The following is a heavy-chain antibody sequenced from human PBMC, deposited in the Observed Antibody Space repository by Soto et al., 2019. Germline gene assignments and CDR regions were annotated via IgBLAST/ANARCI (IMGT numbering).Heavy chain of an antibody. D-gene: IGHD5-12*01. V-gene: IGHV5-51*01. CDR3: VRIRGYSGYDPSGYGMDV. Sequence: GESLKISCQGSGYSFTSQWIAWVRQMPGKGLEWMGIIYPGDSDTRYSPSFQGQVTISADKSISTAYLQWSSLKASDTAMYYCVRIRGYSGYDPSGYGMDVWGQGTTVTVSS. CDR1: GYSFTSQW. J-gene: IGHJ6*02. CDR2: IYPGDSDT.